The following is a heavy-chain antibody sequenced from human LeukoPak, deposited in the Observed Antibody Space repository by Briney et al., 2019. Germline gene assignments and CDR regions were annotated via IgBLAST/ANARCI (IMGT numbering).Heavy chain of an antibody. Sequence: GGSLRLSCAASGFFFSSYWMTWVRQAPGKGLEWVASINEGGSRRYYVDSVKGRFTISRDNAQKSLYLEMDSLRADDTAVYYCARAVTSTEGYWGQGTLVTVSS. V-gene: IGHV3-7*03. CDR3: ARAVTSTEGY. CDR1: GFFFSSYW. J-gene: IGHJ4*02. D-gene: IGHD4-17*01. CDR2: INEGGSRR.